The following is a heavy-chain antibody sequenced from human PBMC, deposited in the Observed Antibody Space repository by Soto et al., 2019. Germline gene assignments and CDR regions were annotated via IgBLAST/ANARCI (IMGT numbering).Heavy chain of an antibody. CDR2: INAGNGNT. V-gene: IGHV1-3*01. CDR1: GYTFPSCD. CDR3: ARSIVVVTALDY. Sequence: ASVKVSCKASGYTFPSCDINWVRQAPGQRLEWMGWINAGNGNTKYSQKFQGRVTITRDTSASTAYMELSSLRSEDTAVYYCARSIVVVTALDYWGQGTLVTVSS. D-gene: IGHD2-21*02. J-gene: IGHJ4*02.